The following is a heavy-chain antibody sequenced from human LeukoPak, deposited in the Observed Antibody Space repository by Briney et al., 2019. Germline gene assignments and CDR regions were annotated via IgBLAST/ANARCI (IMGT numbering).Heavy chain of an antibody. CDR2: IRYDGSNK. Sequence: GGSLRLSCAASGFTFSSYGMHWVRQAPGEGLEWVAFIRYDGSNKYYADSVKGRFTISRDNSKNTLYLQMNSLRAEDTAVYYCAKGTGTGPDAFDIWGQGTMVTVSS. J-gene: IGHJ3*02. CDR3: AKGTGTGPDAFDI. D-gene: IGHD1-1*01. V-gene: IGHV3-30*02. CDR1: GFTFSSYG.